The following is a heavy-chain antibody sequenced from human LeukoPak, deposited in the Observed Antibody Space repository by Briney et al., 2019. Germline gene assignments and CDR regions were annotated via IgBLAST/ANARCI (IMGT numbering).Heavy chain of an antibody. CDR2: ISNSNNTI. J-gene: IGHJ4*02. V-gene: IGHV3-48*01. CDR1: GFTFSSYS. D-gene: IGHD2/OR15-2a*01. CDR3: ARGANTLDY. Sequence: GGSLRLSCAASGFTFSSYSMNWVRQAPGKGLEWASFISNSNNTIYYADSVKGRFTISRDNTKNSLYLQMNSLRAEDTAVYYCARGANTLDYWGQGTLVTVSS.